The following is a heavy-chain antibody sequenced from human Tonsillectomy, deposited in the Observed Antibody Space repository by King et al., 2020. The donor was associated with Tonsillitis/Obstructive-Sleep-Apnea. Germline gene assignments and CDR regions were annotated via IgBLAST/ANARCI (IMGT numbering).Heavy chain of an antibody. CDR3: AWGAAASSYYMDV. CDR2: IYYSGST. CDR1: GGSISSYY. Sequence: QLQESGPGLVKPSETLSLTCTVSGGSISSYYWSWIRQPPGKGLEWIGYIYYSGSTNYNPSLQSRVTISVDTSKNQFSLKLSSVTAADTAVYYCAWGAAASSYYMDVWGKGTTVTVSS. D-gene: IGHD2-2*01. V-gene: IGHV4-59*08. J-gene: IGHJ6*03.